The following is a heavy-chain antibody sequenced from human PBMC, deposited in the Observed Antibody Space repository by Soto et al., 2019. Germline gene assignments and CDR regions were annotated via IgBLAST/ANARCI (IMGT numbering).Heavy chain of an antibody. CDR2: IYYRGNA. D-gene: IGHD3-9*01. J-gene: IGHJ4*02. CDR3: ARLEGLATISYYFDF. CDR1: DDYINSHNYC. V-gene: IGHV4-39*01. Sequence: SVTLSLTWSVADDYINSHNYCWGWNRKPPGKGLEWIGSIYYRGNAYYNPSLQTRVTISLDKSKSQFSLKLNSVTAADSAVYFCARLEGLATISYYFDFWGPGALVTVSS.